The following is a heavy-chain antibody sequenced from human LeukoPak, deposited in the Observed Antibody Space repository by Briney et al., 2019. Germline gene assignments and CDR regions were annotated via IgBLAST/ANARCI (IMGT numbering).Heavy chain of an antibody. Sequence: PGGSLRLSCAASGFTFSSYAMNWVRQAPGKGLEWVSSISGSGGGTYYADSVKGRFTISRDNSKNTLYLQMNSLRAEDTAVYYCARDRDYGDYVFDYWGQGTLVTASS. J-gene: IGHJ4*02. D-gene: IGHD4-17*01. V-gene: IGHV3-23*01. CDR1: GFTFSSYA. CDR2: ISGSGGGT. CDR3: ARDRDYGDYVFDY.